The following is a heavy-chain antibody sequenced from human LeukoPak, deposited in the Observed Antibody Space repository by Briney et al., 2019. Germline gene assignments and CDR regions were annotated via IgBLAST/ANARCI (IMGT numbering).Heavy chain of an antibody. CDR1: GFSLSSNW. CDR3: ARSLPYGTTWYGRSDF. V-gene: IGHV3-7*03. CDR2: IKRDGSQK. J-gene: IGHJ4*02. Sequence: GGSLRLSCAAPGFSLSSNWMGWVRQAPGKGLEWVAHIKRDGSQKYYLDSVKGRFTISRDNAMNSLYLQMNSLRAEDTAIYYCARSLPYGTTWYGRSDFWGQGTLVTVSS. D-gene: IGHD6-13*01.